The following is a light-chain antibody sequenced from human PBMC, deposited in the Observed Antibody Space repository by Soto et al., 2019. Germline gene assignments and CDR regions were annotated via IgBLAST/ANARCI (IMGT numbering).Light chain of an antibody. J-gene: IGKJ1*01. CDR3: QQYGNSPWT. Sequence: EIVMTQSPATLSVSPGERATLSCRASQSVSSDLAWYQQKPGQAPRLLIYSTSSRATGIPDRFSGSGSGTDFTLTISRLEPEDFAVYYCQQYGNSPWTFGQGTKVDIK. CDR1: QSVSSD. V-gene: IGKV3-20*01. CDR2: STS.